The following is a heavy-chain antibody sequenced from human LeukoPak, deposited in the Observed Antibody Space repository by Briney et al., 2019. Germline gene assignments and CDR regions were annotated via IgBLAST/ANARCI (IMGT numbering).Heavy chain of an antibody. CDR3: ARGRLLWFGEHRAAFDI. CDR2: INHSGST. Sequence: SETLSLTCAVYGGSFSGYYWSWIRQPPGKGLEWIGEINHSGSTNYNPSLKSRVTISVDTSKNQFSLKLSSVTAADTAVYYCARGRLLWFGEHRAAFDIWGQGTMVTVSS. V-gene: IGHV4-34*01. J-gene: IGHJ3*02. D-gene: IGHD3-10*01. CDR1: GGSFSGYY.